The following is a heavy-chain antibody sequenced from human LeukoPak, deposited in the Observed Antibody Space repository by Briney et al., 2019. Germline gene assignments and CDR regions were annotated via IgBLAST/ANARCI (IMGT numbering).Heavy chain of an antibody. Sequence: EASVTVSCKASGYTFTGYYMHWVRQATGQGLEWMGWMNPNSGNTGYAQKFQGRVTITRNTSISTAYMELSSLRSEDTAVYYCAASGASKLDYYYMDVWGKGTTVTVSS. J-gene: IGHJ6*03. D-gene: IGHD1-26*01. CDR1: GYTFTGYY. CDR3: AASGASKLDYYYMDV. V-gene: IGHV1-8*03. CDR2: MNPNSGNT.